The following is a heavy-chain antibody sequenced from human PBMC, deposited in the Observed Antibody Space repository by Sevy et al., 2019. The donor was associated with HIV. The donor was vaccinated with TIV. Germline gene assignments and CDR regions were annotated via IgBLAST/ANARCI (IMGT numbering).Heavy chain of an antibody. J-gene: IGHJ4*02. CDR2: IYTSGSP. V-gene: IGHV4-4*07. CDR1: GGSISSYY. CDR3: ARGGESRSSWYYFDY. D-gene: IGHD6-13*01. Sequence: SETLSLTCTVSGGSISSYYWSWIRQPAGKGLEWMGRIYTSGSPNYNPSLKSRVTMSVDTSKNQFSLKLSSVTAADTAVYYCARGGESRSSWYYFDYWGQGTLVTVSS.